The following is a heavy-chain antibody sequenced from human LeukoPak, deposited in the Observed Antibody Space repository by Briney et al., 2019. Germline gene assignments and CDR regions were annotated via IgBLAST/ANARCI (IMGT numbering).Heavy chain of an antibody. CDR1: GGSISGTSYC. J-gene: IGHJ4*02. V-gene: IGHV4-39*07. CDR3: ARDGSDNWGLFDN. D-gene: IGHD1-1*01. CDR2: HYHTGRI. Sequence: SETLSLTCSVSGGSISGTSYCWGWTRQPPGKGPEWIGSHYHTGRIYHNPSLNSRVTISVDTSKNQFSLKLSSVTDADTAVYYCARDGSDNWGLFDNWGRGTLVTVSS.